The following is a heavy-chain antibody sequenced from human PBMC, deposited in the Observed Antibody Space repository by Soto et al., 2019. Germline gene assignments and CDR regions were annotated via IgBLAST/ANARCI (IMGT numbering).Heavy chain of an antibody. J-gene: IGHJ6*02. CDR2: LISIFGTA. V-gene: IGHV1-69*13. Sequence: GASVKVSCKASGSPFSSYAISWVRHAPEQGLEWMGVLISIFGTANYAQKFKGRVTITADASTSTAYMELSSLRSEDTAVYYGARSFLKYCTNGVCYTGLYYYYGMDVWGQGTTVTVSS. D-gene: IGHD2-8*01. CDR1: GSPFSSYA. CDR3: ARSFLKYCTNGVCYTGLYYYYGMDV.